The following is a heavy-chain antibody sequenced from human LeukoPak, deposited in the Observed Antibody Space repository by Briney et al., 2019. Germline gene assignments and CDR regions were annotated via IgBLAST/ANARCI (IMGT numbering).Heavy chain of an antibody. CDR2: IYSGGST. Sequence: GGSLRLSCAAFGFTVSSNYMSWVRQAPGKGLEWVSVIYSGGSTYYADSVKGRFTISRDNSKNTLYLQMNSLRAEDTAVYYCARDSLGFGELSHFDYWGQGTLVTVSS. D-gene: IGHD3-10*01. CDR3: ARDSLGFGELSHFDY. V-gene: IGHV3-66*01. CDR1: GFTVSSNY. J-gene: IGHJ4*02.